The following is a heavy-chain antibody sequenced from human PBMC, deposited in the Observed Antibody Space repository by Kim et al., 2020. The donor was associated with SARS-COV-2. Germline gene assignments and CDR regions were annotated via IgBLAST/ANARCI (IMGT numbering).Heavy chain of an antibody. CDR2: ISYDGSNK. J-gene: IGHJ4*02. CDR3: AKEGVDIVVVPAAM. CDR1: GFTFSSYG. Sequence: GGSLRLSCAASGFTFSSYGMHWVRQAPGKGLEWVAVISYDGSNKYYADSVKGRFTISRDNSKNTLYLQMNSLRAEDTAVYYCAKEGVDIVVVPAAMWGQGTLVTVSS. D-gene: IGHD2-2*01. V-gene: IGHV3-30*18.